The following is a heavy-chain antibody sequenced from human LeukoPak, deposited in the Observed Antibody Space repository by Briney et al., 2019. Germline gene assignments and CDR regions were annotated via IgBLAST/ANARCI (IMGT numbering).Heavy chain of an antibody. CDR2: IGASGSAM. D-gene: IGHD6-19*01. CDR3: ARAYSFGWDDYLDY. Sequence: GGSLRLSCAASGFIFNDYEMNWVRQAPGKGLEWVSYIGASGSAMYYADSVQGRFTISRDNAKNSLYLQMHSLRADDTAVYYCARAYSFGWDDYLDYWGQGTLVTVSS. CDR1: GFIFNDYE. J-gene: IGHJ4*02. V-gene: IGHV3-48*03.